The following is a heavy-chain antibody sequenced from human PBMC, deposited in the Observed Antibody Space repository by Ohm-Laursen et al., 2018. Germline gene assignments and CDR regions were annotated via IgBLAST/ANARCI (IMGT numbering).Heavy chain of an antibody. J-gene: IGHJ4*02. Sequence: SLRLSCSATGFTVSSNYMNWVRQAPGKGLEWVSSISSTATYIHAVDSLRGRVTISRDNAKNSLYLQMNSLRAEDTAVYYCASRAGWGQGTLVTVSS. V-gene: IGHV3-21*01. CDR3: ASRAG. CDR2: ISSTATYI. CDR1: GFTVSSNY. D-gene: IGHD3-10*01.